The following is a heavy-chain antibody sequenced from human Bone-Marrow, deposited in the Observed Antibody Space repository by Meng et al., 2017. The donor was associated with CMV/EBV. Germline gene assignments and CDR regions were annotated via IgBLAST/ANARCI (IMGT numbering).Heavy chain of an antibody. Sequence: SVKVSCKASGGTFSSYAISWVRQAPGQGLEWMGGIIPILGIANYAQKFQGRVTITADKSTSTAYMELSSLRSEDTAVYYCARDRYSTTIFGVVHDAFDIWGQGTMVTVSS. CDR2: IIPILGIA. CDR1: GGTFSSYA. D-gene: IGHD3-3*01. V-gene: IGHV1-69*10. CDR3: ARDRYSTTIFGVVHDAFDI. J-gene: IGHJ3*02.